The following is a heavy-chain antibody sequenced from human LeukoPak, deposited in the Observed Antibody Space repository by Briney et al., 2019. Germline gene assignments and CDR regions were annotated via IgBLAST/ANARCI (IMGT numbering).Heavy chain of an antibody. J-gene: IGHJ4*02. V-gene: IGHV3-21*01. D-gene: IGHD4-17*01. CDR1: GFTFSSYS. CDR3: AREGPYGDYFDY. Sequence: GGSLRLSCAASGFTFSSYSMNWVRQAPGKGLEWVSSISSSSSYIYYTDSVKGRFTISRDNAKNSLYLQMNSLRAEDTAVYYCAREGPYGDYFDYWGQGTLVTVSS. CDR2: ISSSSSYI.